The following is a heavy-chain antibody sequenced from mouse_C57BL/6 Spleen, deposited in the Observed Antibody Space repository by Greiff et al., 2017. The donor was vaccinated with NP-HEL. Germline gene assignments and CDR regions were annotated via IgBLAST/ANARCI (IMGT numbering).Heavy chain of an antibody. V-gene: IGHV1-82*01. CDR2: IYPGDGDT. J-gene: IGHJ4*01. CDR1: GYAFSSSW. CDR3: ARRGSNGAMDD. D-gene: IGHD2-5*01. Sequence: VQLQQSGPELVKPGASVKISCKASGYAFSSSWMNWVKQRPGKGLEWIGRIYPGDGDTNYNGKFKGKATLTADKSSSTAYMQLSSLTSEDSAVYFCARRGSNGAMDDWGQGTSVTVSS.